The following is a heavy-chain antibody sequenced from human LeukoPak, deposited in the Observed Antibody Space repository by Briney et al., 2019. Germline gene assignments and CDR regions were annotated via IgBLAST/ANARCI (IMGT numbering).Heavy chain of an antibody. CDR1: GYTFTDYY. CDR3: TIDEWELPGY. J-gene: IGHJ4*02. V-gene: IGHV1-2*02. Sequence: GASVKVSCKTSGYTFTDYYIHWVRQAPGQGLEWMGWINPKSGATDFARKFQGRITLTRDTSITTAHMEMNRLTSDDTAVYFCTIDEWELPGYWGQGTRVTVAT. CDR2: INPKSGAT. D-gene: IGHD1-26*01.